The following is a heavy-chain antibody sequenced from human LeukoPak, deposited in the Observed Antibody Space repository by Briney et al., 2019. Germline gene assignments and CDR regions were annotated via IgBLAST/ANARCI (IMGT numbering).Heavy chain of an antibody. J-gene: IGHJ4*02. D-gene: IGHD6-19*01. V-gene: IGHV1-2*02. CDR2: INPSNGDT. CDR3: ARVGSSGWYVHPTLDY. CDR1: GDTFSGYY. Sequence: ASVKVSCKAPGDTFSGYYIHWVRQAPGQGLEWMAWINPSNGDTNYAQKFQGRVTMTRDTSISTAYMELTRLISDDTAVYYCARVGSSGWYVHPTLDYWGQGTLVSVSS.